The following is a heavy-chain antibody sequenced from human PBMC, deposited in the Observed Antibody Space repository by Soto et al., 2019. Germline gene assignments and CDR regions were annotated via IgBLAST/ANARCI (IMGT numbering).Heavy chain of an antibody. CDR1: GGSISSGGYS. J-gene: IGHJ2*01. CDR2: IYHNGST. Sequence: QLQLQESGSGLVKPSQTLSLTCAVSGGSISSGGYSWSWIRQPPGKGLECIGYIYHNGSTYYNPSLVSSVTTSVDSSQNQFSLKLSAVAVADPAVYYCARVPGLWGRGTLVTVSS. CDR3: ARVPGL. V-gene: IGHV4-30-2*01.